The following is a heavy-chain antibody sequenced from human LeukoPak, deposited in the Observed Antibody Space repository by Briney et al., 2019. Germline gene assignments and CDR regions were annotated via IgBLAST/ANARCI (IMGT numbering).Heavy chain of an antibody. J-gene: IGHJ3*02. D-gene: IGHD1-26*01. Sequence: ASVKVSCKVSGYTLTELSMHWVRQAPGKGLEWMGGFDPEDGETIYAQKFQGRVTMTEDTSTDTAYVELSSLRSEDTAVYYCATGFFPRVGATAGDAFDIWGQGTMVTVSS. V-gene: IGHV1-24*01. CDR3: ATGFFPRVGATAGDAFDI. CDR1: GYTLTELS. CDR2: FDPEDGET.